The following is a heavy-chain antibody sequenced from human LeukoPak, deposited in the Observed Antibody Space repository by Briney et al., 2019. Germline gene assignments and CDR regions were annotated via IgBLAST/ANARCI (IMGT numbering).Heavy chain of an antibody. Sequence: GGSLRLSCAASGFTFSSYEMNWVRQAPGKGLEWVSYISSSGSAIYYADSVKGRFTISRDNAKNSLYLQMNSLRAEDTAVYYCARVYCSGGSCYPGGPYDYWGRGTLVTVSS. V-gene: IGHV3-48*03. CDR3: ARVYCSGGSCYPGGPYDY. J-gene: IGHJ4*02. D-gene: IGHD2-15*01. CDR1: GFTFSSYE. CDR2: ISSSGSAI.